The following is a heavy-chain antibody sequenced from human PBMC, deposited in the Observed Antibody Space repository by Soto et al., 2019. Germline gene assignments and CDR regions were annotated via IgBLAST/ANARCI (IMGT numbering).Heavy chain of an antibody. Sequence: EVQVVESGGGLVQPGGSLRLSCAASGFTVNKFYISWVRQAPGKGLEWVSVMYSTGGTDSANSVKGRFSISRDNSKNTVYLQMNSLRADDTAVYYCARYGDGYYGMDVWCQGTTVTVSS. D-gene: IGHD4-17*01. CDR3: ARYGDGYYGMDV. CDR2: MYSTGGT. J-gene: IGHJ6*02. V-gene: IGHV3-66*01. CDR1: GFTVNKFY.